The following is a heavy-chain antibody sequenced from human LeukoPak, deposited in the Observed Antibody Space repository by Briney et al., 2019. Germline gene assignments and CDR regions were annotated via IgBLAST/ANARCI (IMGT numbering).Heavy chain of an antibody. J-gene: IGHJ4*02. V-gene: IGHV4-59*01. CDR1: GGSISGYY. D-gene: IGHD5-18*01. CDR3: ARGDTAMVL. CDR2: IYYSGTT. Sequence: SETLSLTCTVSGGSISGYYWSWIRQPPGKGLEWIGYIYYSGTTNYNPSLKSRVTISVDTSKNHLSLKLGSVTAADTAVYYCARGDTAMVLRGQGTLVTVSS.